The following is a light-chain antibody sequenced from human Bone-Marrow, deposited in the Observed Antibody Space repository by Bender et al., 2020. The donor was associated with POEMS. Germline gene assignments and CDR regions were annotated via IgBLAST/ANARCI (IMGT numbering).Light chain of an antibody. J-gene: IGLJ1*01. V-gene: IGLV2-23*02. CDR2: DVN. Sequence: QSPLTQPAPFSGSPGHSIPFPSPGTTRVVGSSNLFPWYQNHPGNAPKTMIYDVNNRPSGVFNRFSASKSGNTASLKISGLQADDEADYYCCSYAGNSSYVFGTGTKVTVL. CDR3: CSYAGNSSYV. CDR1: TRVVGSSNL.